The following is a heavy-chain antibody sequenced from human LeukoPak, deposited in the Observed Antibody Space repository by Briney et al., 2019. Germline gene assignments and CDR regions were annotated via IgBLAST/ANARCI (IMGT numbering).Heavy chain of an antibody. CDR3: ATGGYRFDY. Sequence: GGSLRLSCAASGFTVNSNYMSWVRQAPGKGLEWVSVIYSGGSIYYADSVKGRFTISRDNSKNTLYLQMNSLRAEDTAVYYCATGGYRFDYWGQGTLVTVSS. V-gene: IGHV3-53*01. CDR1: GFTVNSNY. CDR2: IYSGGSI. D-gene: IGHD5-12*01. J-gene: IGHJ4*02.